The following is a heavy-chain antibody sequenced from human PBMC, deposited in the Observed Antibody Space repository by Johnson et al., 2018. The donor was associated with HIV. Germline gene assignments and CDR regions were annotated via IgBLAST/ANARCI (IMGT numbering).Heavy chain of an antibody. D-gene: IGHD4-23*01. CDR2: IWYVGTNE. Sequence: QVQLVESGGGVVQPGRSLRLSCAASGFTFSSYGMHWVRQAPGKGLEWVAVIWYVGTNEDYADSVKGRFTISRDNSKNTLYLQMNSLRAEDTAVYYCAKSPGKDHGGKSGAFDIWGQGTMVTVSS. CDR1: GFTFSSYG. V-gene: IGHV3-33*06. J-gene: IGHJ3*02. CDR3: AKSPGKDHGGKSGAFDI.